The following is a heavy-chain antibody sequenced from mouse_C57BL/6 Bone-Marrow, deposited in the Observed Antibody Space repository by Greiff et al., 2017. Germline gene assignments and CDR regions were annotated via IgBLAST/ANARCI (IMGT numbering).Heavy chain of an antibody. V-gene: IGHV1-82*01. J-gene: IGHJ2*01. D-gene: IGHD2-2*01. CDR1: GYAFSSSW. Sequence: QVQLQQSGPELVKPGASVKISCKASGYAFSSSWMNWVKQRPGKGLEWIGRIYPGDGDTNYNGKFKGKATLTADKSSSTAYMQLSRLTSEDSAVYFCADGYAYWGQGTTLTVSS. CDR2: IYPGDGDT. CDR3: ADGYAY.